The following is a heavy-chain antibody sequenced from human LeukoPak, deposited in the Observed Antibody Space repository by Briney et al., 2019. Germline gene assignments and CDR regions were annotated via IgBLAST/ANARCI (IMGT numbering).Heavy chain of an antibody. CDR3: ARQQQFCSGGNCYSLNAFDL. D-gene: IGHD2-15*01. CDR2: IYPGDSDT. Sequence: PGESLKISCKGSGYNFITYWISWVRQMPGKGLEWMGIIYPGDSDTRYSPSFQGQVTISADKSISTAYLQWSSLKASDTAMYYCARQQQFCSGGNCYSLNAFDLWGQGTVVTVSS. CDR1: GYNFITYW. J-gene: IGHJ3*01. V-gene: IGHV5-51*01.